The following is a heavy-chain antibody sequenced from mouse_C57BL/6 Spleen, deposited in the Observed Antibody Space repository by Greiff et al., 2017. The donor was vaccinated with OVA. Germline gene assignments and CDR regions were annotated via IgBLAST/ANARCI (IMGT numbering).Heavy chain of an antibody. V-gene: IGHV1-15*01. J-gene: IGHJ4*01. CDR1: GYTFTDYE. CDR2: IDPETGGT. Sequence: VKLMESGAELVRPGASVTLSCKASGYTFTDYEMHWVKQTPVHGLEWIGAIDPETGGTAYNQKFKGKAILTADKSSSTAYMELRSLTSEDSAVYYCTRGGSYGYAMDYWGQGTSVTVSS. D-gene: IGHD1-1*01. CDR3: TRGGSYGYAMDY.